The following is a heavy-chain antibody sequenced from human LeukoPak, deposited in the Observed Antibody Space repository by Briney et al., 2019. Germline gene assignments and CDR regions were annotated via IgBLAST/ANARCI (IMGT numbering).Heavy chain of an antibody. J-gene: IGHJ4*02. CDR1: GFTFSSYS. CDR3: ARDGGVYYYGSGSYYYY. Sequence: GRSLRLSCAASGFTFSSYSMHWVRQPPGKGLEWVAFISYDGSNKYYADSVKGRFTTSRDNSKNTLYLQMNSLRAEDTAVHYCARDGGVYYYGSGSYYYYWGQGTLVTVSS. D-gene: IGHD3-10*01. V-gene: IGHV3-30*04. CDR2: ISYDGSNK.